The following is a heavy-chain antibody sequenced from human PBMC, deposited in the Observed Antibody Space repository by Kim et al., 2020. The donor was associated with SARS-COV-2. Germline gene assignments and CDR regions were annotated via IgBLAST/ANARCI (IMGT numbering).Heavy chain of an antibody. Sequence: GGSLRLSCAASGFTFSSYWMSWVRQAPGKGLEWVANIKQDGSEKYYVDSVKGRFTISRDNAKNSLYLQMNSLRAEDTAVYYCARVPDYYDSSGYYYFDYWGQGTLVTVSS. V-gene: IGHV3-7*03. CDR3: ARVPDYYDSSGYYYFDY. J-gene: IGHJ4*02. CDR2: IKQDGSEK. CDR1: GFTFSSYW. D-gene: IGHD3-22*01.